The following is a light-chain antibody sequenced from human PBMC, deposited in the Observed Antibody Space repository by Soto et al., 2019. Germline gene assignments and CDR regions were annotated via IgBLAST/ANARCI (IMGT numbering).Light chain of an antibody. CDR2: EVS. Sequence: QSALTQPPSASGSPGQSVTISCTGTSSDVGGYTYVSWYQQYPGKAPKLIIYEVSRRPSGVPNRFSGSKSGNTASLTVSELQAEDEADYYCSSYAGNINFVVFGGGTKLTVL. CDR3: SSYAGNINFVV. V-gene: IGLV2-8*01. CDR1: SSDVGGYTY. J-gene: IGLJ2*01.